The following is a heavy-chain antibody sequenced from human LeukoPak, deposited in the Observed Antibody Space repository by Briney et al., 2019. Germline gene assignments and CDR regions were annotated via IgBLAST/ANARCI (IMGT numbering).Heavy chain of an antibody. CDR2: ISYDGSNK. Sequence: GRSLRLSCAASGFTFSSYGMHWVRQAPGKGLEWVAVISYDGSNKYYADSVKGRFTISRDNSKNTLYLQMNSRRAEDTAVYYCAKDRVTPFDYWGQGTLVTVSS. J-gene: IGHJ4*02. V-gene: IGHV3-30*18. CDR1: GFTFSSYG. D-gene: IGHD2-21*02. CDR3: AKDRVTPFDY.